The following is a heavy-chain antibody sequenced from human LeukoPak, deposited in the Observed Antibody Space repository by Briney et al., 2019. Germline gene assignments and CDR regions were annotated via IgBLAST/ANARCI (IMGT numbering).Heavy chain of an antibody. V-gene: IGHV3-7*01. CDR3: EATRFPRDH. J-gene: IGHJ4*02. CDR1: GFTFEKNW. Sequence: XGSLRLSCVGSGFTFEKNWMTWVRQPPGKGLEWVANIKQDGSDNYYVDCVKGRFSISRDNAKNTLFLHMNNLRVEDTAVYYCEATRFPRDHWGQGLLVTVSS. D-gene: IGHD3-16*01. CDR2: IKQDGSDN.